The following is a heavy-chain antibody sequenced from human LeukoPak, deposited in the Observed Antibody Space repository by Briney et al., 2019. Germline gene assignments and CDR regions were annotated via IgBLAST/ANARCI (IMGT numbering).Heavy chain of an antibody. Sequence: GESLKISCKGSGYSFTNYWIGWVRQMPGKGLEWMGSIYPSDSDTRYSPSFQGQVTISADKSISTAYLQWSSLKASDTAMFHCARRYCSGGSCNFDYWGQGTLVTVSS. V-gene: IGHV5-51*01. CDR2: IYPSDSDT. CDR1: GYSFTNYW. D-gene: IGHD2-15*01. J-gene: IGHJ4*02. CDR3: ARRYCSGGSCNFDY.